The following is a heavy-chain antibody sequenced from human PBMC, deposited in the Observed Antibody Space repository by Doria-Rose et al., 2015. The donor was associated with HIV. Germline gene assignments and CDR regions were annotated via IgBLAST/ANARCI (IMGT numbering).Heavy chain of an antibody. V-gene: IGHV2-26*01. CDR1: GVSLSSPGMG. CDR3: ARIKSSRWYHKYYFDF. CDR2: IFSEDER. D-gene: IGHD6-13*01. Sequence: QVTLKESGPVLVKPTETLTLTCTVSGVSLSSPGMGVSWIRQPPGKALEWLANIFSEDERSYNTSLKSRLTISRGTSKGQVVLTMTDMDPVDTATYYCARIKSSRWYHKYYFDFWGQGTLVIVSA. J-gene: IGHJ4*02.